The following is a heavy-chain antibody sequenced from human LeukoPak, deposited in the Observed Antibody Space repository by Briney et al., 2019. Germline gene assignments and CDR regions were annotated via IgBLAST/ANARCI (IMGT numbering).Heavy chain of an antibody. D-gene: IGHD1-26*01. CDR1: GGSITSYY. CDR2: IYNSGST. J-gene: IGHJ4*02. Sequence: SETLSLTCTVSGGSITSYYWSWIRQPSGKELEWIAYIYNSGSTNYNPSLKSRVTISVDTSKNQLSLKLSSVTAADTAVYYCARTKVYSGRYYFDYWGQGTLVTVSS. CDR3: ARTKVYSGRYYFDY. V-gene: IGHV4-59*01.